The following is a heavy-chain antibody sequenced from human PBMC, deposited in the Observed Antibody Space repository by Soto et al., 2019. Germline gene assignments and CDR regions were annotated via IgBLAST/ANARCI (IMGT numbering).Heavy chain of an antibody. Sequence: EVQLVESVGGLVQPGGSLRLSCAASGFTFSTYSMNWVRQAPGKGLEWISYISSSSNTIYYADSVKGRFTISRDNAKNSLYLQMNSLRAEDTAVYYCALRAGPLGGQGTLVTVSS. D-gene: IGHD6-13*01. J-gene: IGHJ4*02. CDR1: GFTFSTYS. V-gene: IGHV3-48*01. CDR3: ALRAGPL. CDR2: ISSSSNTI.